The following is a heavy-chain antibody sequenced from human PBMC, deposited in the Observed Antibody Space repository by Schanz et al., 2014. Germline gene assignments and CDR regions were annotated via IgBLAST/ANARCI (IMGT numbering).Heavy chain of an antibody. CDR2: ISWNSGTI. J-gene: IGHJ2*01. V-gene: IGHV3-9*01. Sequence: EVQLVESGGGLVQPGKSLRLSCAASGFTFDKYAMHWVRQAPGKGLEWVSVISWNSGTIGYADSVKGRFTISRDNAKNSLYLQRNSLRAEDTAIYYCAKDAPYPFDLWGRGTLITVSS. CDR3: AKDAPYPFDL. CDR1: GFTFDKYA.